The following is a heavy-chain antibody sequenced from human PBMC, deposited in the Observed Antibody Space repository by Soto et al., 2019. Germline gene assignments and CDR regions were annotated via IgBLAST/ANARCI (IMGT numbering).Heavy chain of an antibody. V-gene: IGHV3-30*18. CDR3: AKPLLTVTRSWFDP. J-gene: IGHJ5*02. CDR1: GFTFSSYG. Sequence: PGGSLRLSCAASGFTFSSYGMHWVRQAPGKGLEWVAVISYDGSNKYYADSVKGRFTISRDNSKNTLYLQMNSLRAEDTAVYYCAKPLLTVTRSWFDPWGQGTLVTVSS. CDR2: ISYDGSNK. D-gene: IGHD4-17*01.